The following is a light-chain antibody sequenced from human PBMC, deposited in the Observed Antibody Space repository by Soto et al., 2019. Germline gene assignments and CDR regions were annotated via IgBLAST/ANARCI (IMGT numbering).Light chain of an antibody. CDR1: QSVSSN. V-gene: IGKV3-15*01. CDR2: GAS. CDR3: EQYNECART. J-gene: IGKJ1*01. Sequence: VSAGGVAILCCRASQSVSSNLAWYQQKPGQSPRLLIYGASTRDTGIPARFSGSRSGTEFALALSCLQSDEFEAYFCEQYNECARTFGQGTKVDIK.